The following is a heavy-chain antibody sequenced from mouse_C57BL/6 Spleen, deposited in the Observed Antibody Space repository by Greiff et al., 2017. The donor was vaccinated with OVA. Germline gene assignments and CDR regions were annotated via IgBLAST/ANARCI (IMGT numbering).Heavy chain of an antibody. CDR2: IRSKSNNYAT. J-gene: IGHJ3*01. D-gene: IGHD2-4*01. CDR3: VRQDYDAWFAY. V-gene: IGHV10-1*01. CDR1: GFSFNTYA. Sequence: EVHLVESGGGLVQPKGSLKLSCAASGFSFNTYAMNWVRQAPGTGLEWVARIRSKSNNYATYYADSVKDRFTISRDDSESMLYLQMNNLKTEDTAMYYCVRQDYDAWFAYWGQGTLVTVSA.